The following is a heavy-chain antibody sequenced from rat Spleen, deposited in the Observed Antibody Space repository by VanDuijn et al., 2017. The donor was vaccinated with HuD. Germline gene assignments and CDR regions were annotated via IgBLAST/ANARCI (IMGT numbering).Heavy chain of an antibody. D-gene: IGHD1-9*01. J-gene: IGHJ3*01. Sequence: QVQLQQSGAELAKPASSVKISCKASGYTFTSYDISWIKQTTGQGLEYIGHINTGSGGTNYNEKFKGKATLTVDKSSSTAFMQLSSLTPDDSAVYYCARYYGYNYNWFAYWGQGTLVTVSS. CDR2: INTGSGGT. V-gene: IGHV1-43*01. CDR1: GYTFTSYD. CDR3: ARYYGYNYNWFAY.